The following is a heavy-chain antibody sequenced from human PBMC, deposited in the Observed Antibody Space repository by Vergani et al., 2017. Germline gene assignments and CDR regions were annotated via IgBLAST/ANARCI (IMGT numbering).Heavy chain of an antibody. CDR3: ARPREDRGDYYYMDV. J-gene: IGHJ6*03. D-gene: IGHD3-16*01. Sequence: QLQLQESGPGLVKPSETLSLTCTVSGGSISSSNYYWGWIRQPPGKGLEWIGTIYYSGSTYYNPSLKSRVTISVDTSKNQFSLKLSSVTAADTAVYYCARPREDRGDYYYMDVWGKGTTVTVSS. V-gene: IGHV4-39*01. CDR1: GGSISSSNYY. CDR2: IYYSGST.